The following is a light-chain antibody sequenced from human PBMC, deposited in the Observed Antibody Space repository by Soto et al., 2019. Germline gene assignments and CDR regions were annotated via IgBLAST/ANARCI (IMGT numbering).Light chain of an antibody. J-gene: IGKJ4*01. V-gene: IGKV3-15*01. CDR1: QSVSSN. CDR3: QQYNNWLT. CDR2: VAS. Sequence: EIVMTQSPATLSVSPGERATLSCRASQSVSSNLAWYQQKPGQAPRLLIFVASTRATGIPARFSGSGSGTEFTLTISSLQSEDFAVYYCQQYNNWLTFGGGTKVEMK.